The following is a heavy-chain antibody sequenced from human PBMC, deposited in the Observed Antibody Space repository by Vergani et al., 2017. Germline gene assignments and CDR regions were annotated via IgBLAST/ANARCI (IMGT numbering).Heavy chain of an antibody. CDR2: ISSSSSYI. D-gene: IGHD3-10*01. CDR1: GFTFSSYS. J-gene: IGHJ6*01. CDR3: ARVPPDYYXSEPPGGYYYGMDV. Sequence: EVQLVESGGGLVKPGGSLRLSCAASGFTFSSYSMNWVRQAPGKGLEWVSSISSSSSYIYYADSVKGRFTISRDNAKNSLYLQMNSLRAEDTAVYYCARVPPDYYXSEPPGGYYYGMDVWGQGLAVTVSS. V-gene: IGHV3-21*01.